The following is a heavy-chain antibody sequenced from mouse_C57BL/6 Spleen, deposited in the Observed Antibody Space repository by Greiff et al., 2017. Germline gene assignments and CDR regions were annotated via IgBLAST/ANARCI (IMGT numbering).Heavy chain of an antibody. D-gene: IGHD1-1*01. Sequence: EVQLLQSGAELVRPGASVKLSCTASGFNIKDYYMSWVQQRPEQGLEWIGRIVPEGGDTDYAPKLQGKATMTADTSYNTTYLQLSSLRSEDTAVKYCTTSARVGSWYFDVWGTGTTVTVSS. CDR3: TTSARVGSWYFDV. CDR1: GFNIKDYY. J-gene: IGHJ1*03. V-gene: IGHV14-1*01. CDR2: IVPEGGDT.